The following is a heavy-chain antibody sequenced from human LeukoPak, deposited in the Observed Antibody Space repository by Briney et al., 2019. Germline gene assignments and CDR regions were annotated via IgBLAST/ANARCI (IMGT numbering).Heavy chain of an antibody. CDR1: GGTFSSYA. J-gene: IGHJ4*02. V-gene: IGHV1-69*05. D-gene: IGHD1-26*01. CDR2: IIPIFGTA. Sequence: SVKVSCKASGGTFSSYAVSWVRQAPGQGLEWMGRIIPIFGTANYAQKFQGRVTITTDESTSTAYMELSSLRSEDTAVYYCARVGVGATSPFGYWGQGTLVTVSS. CDR3: ARVGVGATSPFGY.